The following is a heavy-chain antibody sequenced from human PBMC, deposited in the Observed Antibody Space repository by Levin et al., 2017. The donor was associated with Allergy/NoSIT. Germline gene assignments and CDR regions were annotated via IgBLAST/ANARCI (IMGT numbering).Heavy chain of an antibody. CDR3: ARVGVRRGYSYGIFDY. CDR2: TYYRSKWYN. D-gene: IGHD5-18*01. J-gene: IGHJ4*02. Sequence: SQTLSLTCAISGDSVSSNSAAWNRIRQSPSRGLEWLGRTYYRSKWYNDYAVSVKSRITINPDTSKNQFSLQLNSVTPEDTAVYYCARVGVRRGYSYGIFDYWGQGTLVTVSS. V-gene: IGHV6-1*01. CDR1: GDSVSSNSAA.